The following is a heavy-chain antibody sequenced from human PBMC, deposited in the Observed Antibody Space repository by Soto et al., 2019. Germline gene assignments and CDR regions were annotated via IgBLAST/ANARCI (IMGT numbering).Heavy chain of an antibody. V-gene: IGHV3-30*18. J-gene: IGHJ6*02. D-gene: IGHD6-6*01. CDR1: GFTFSSYG. CDR2: ISYDGSNK. CDR3: AKDSSIAARRRYYYYGMDV. Sequence: LRLSCAASGFTFSSYGMHWVRQAPGKGLEWVAVISYDGSNKYYADSVKGRFTISRDNSKNTLYLQMNSLRAEDTAVYYCAKDSSIAARRRYYYYGMDVWGQGTTVTVSS.